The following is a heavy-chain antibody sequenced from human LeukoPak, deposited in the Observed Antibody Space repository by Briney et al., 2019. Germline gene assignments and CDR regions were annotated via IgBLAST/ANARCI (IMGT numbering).Heavy chain of an antibody. CDR1: GGTFSSCA. Sequence: ASVTVSCKASGGTFSSCAISWVRQAPGQGLEWMGGIIPIFGTANYAQKFQGRVTITTDESTSTAYMELSSLRSEDTAVYYCARSLPFKYCSGGSCPHDAFDIWGQGTMVTVSS. CDR2: IIPIFGTA. J-gene: IGHJ3*02. V-gene: IGHV1-69*05. CDR3: ARSLPFKYCSGGSCPHDAFDI. D-gene: IGHD2-15*01.